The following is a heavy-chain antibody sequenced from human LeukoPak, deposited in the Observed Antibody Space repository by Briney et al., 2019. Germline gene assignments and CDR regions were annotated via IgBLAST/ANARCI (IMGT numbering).Heavy chain of an antibody. CDR3: ARDLSDDSSGYSYYFDN. J-gene: IGHJ4*01. CDR1: GGSISSGGYY. CDR2: IYHSGST. V-gene: IGHV4-30-2*01. D-gene: IGHD3-22*01. Sequence: SQTLSLTCTVSGGSISSGGYYWSWIRQPPGKGLEWIGYIYHSGSTYYNPSLKSRVTISVDRSKNQFSLKLSSVTAADTAVYYCARDLSDDSSGYSYYFDNWGHGTLVTVSS.